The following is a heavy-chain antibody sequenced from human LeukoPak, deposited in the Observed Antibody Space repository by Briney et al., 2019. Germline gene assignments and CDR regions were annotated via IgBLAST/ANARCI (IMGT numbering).Heavy chain of an antibody. D-gene: IGHD3-10*01. CDR1: GFSFSSYW. CDR3: ARLLAYDSGAEAFDY. V-gene: IGHV3-7*01. CDR2: IKEDGTEK. Sequence: GGSLRLSCAASGFSFSSYWMTWIRQAPGKGLEWVANIKEDGTEKYYVDSVKGRFTISRDNARSSLYLQTNSLRAGDTAVYYCARLLAYDSGAEAFDYWGQGTLVTVSS. J-gene: IGHJ4*02.